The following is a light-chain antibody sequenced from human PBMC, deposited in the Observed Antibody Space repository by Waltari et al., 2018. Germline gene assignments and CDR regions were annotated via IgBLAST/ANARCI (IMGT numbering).Light chain of an antibody. V-gene: IGLV1-40*03. J-gene: IGLJ2*01. CDR1: SSNIGGNY. CDR2: EGN. Sequence: QSVVTQPSSVSGAPGQRVTVSCTGYSSNIGGNYVTWYQQVPGTPPKLLIYEGNKRPSWVSDRFSGSKSGASASLTITGLQTEDEADYYCLSYDSSLSAGLFGGGTRLTVL. CDR3: LSYDSSLSAGL.